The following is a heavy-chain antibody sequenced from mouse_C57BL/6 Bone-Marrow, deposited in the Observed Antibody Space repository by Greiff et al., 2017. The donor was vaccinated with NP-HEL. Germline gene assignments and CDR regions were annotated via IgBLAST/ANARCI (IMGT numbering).Heavy chain of an antibody. V-gene: IGHV14-4*01. J-gene: IGHJ3*01. CDR2: IDPENGDT. CDR1: GFNIKDDY. Sequence: EVQGVESGAELVRPGASVKLSCTASGFNIKDDYMHWVKQRPEQGLEWIGWIDPENGDTEYASKFPGKATITGATSSNTAYLQLSSLTSEDTAVYYCTTGQYYGSSCPAYWGQGTLVTVSA. CDR3: TTGQYYGSSCPAY. D-gene: IGHD1-1*01.